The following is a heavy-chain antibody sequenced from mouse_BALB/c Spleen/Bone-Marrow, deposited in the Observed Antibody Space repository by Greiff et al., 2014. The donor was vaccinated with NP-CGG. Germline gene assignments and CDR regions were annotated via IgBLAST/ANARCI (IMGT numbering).Heavy chain of an antibody. CDR3: TKPSFYYGSSYWYFDV. Sequence: EVLRVESGAELVKPGASVKLSCTASGFNIKDTFMHWVKQRPEQGLEWIGRIDPANGDTKYDPKFQGKATITADTSSNTAYLQLSSLTSEDTAVYYCTKPSFYYGSSYWYFDVWGAGTTVTVSS. D-gene: IGHD1-1*01. CDR2: IDPANGDT. J-gene: IGHJ1*01. V-gene: IGHV14-3*02. CDR1: GFNIKDTF.